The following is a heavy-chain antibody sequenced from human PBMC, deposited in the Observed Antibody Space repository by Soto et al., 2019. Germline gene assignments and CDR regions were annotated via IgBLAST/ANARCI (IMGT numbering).Heavy chain of an antibody. D-gene: IGHD2-2*01. J-gene: IGHJ5*02. CDR1: GGSISSGGYY. CDR3: ARGVQVPAAMLWWFDP. V-gene: IGHV4-31*03. Sequence: QVQLQESGPGLVEPSQTLSLTCTVSGGSISSGGYYWSWIRQHPGKGLEWIGYIYYSGSTYYNPSLKSRVTISVDTSKNQFSLKLSSVTAADTAVYYCARGVQVPAAMLWWFDPWGQGTLVTVSS. CDR2: IYYSGST.